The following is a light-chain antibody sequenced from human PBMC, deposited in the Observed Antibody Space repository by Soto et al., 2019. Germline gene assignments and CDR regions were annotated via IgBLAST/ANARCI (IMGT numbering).Light chain of an antibody. V-gene: IGLV2-11*01. CDR3: CSDSGTYV. CDR1: SSDVGAYDY. J-gene: IGLJ1*01. CDR2: GVN. Sequence: QSALTQPRSVSGSPGQSVTISCTGSSSDVGAYDYVSWYQQHPGKAPNLMIYGVNKRPSGVPDRFSGSKSGNTASLTISGLQSDDEADYYCCSDSGTYVFGTGTNLTVL.